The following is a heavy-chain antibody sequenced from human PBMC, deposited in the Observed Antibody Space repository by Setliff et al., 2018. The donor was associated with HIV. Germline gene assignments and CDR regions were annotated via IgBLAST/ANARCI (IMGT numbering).Heavy chain of an antibody. V-gene: IGHV3-21*01. J-gene: IGHJ4*02. CDR1: GFTFNSHS. CDR3: TRESGYSDY. D-gene: IGHD3-3*01. CDR2: ISSGGNNI. Sequence: GGSLRLSCAASGFTFNSHSMNWVRQAPGKGLEWVSSISSGGNNIYYADSVKGRFTLSRDNAKNSLYLQMNSLSVEDTAVYYCTRESGYSDYWGQGTLVTSPQ.